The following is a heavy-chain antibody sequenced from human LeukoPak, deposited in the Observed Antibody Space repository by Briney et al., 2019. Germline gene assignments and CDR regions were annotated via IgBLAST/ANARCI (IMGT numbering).Heavy chain of an antibody. V-gene: IGHV1-8*01. CDR2: MNPNSGNT. Sequence: ASVKVSCKASGYTFTSYDINWVRQATGQGLEWMGWMNPNSGNTGYAQKFQGRVTMTRNTSISTAYMELSSLRSEDTAVYYCARGRPRIAAGPLGYWGREPWSPSPQ. D-gene: IGHD6-13*01. CDR1: GYTFTSYD. J-gene: IGHJ4*02. CDR3: ARGRPRIAAGPLGY.